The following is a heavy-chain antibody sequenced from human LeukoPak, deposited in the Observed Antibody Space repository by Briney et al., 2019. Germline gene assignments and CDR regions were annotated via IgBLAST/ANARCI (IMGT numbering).Heavy chain of an antibody. CDR3: ARSVCGGDCYESRDDFDI. Sequence: SVKVACKDSLCTFINYAICWVRQTPGQGLEWMGGIIPIFGTANYAQKFQGRVTITTDESTSTAYMELSSLRSEDTAVYYCARSVCGGDCYESRDDFDIWGQGTMVTVSS. J-gene: IGHJ3*02. CDR2: IIPIFGTA. D-gene: IGHD2-21*02. V-gene: IGHV1-69*05. CDR1: LCTFINYA.